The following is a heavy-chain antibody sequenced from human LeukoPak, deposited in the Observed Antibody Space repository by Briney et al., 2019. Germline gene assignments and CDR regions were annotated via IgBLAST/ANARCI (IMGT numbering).Heavy chain of an antibody. CDR1: GFTFNTNA. D-gene: IGHD6-19*01. CDR2: ISGGGDTT. Sequence: GGSLRLSCAASGFTFNTNAMSWVRKPPGKGLELVSSISGGGDTTNYADSVKGRFTISRDNSKNTLYLQMNSLRGGDTARYYCAKATIEQSMVKVDSFDSWGQGTLVTVS. J-gene: IGHJ4*02. V-gene: IGHV3-23*01. CDR3: AKATIEQSMVKVDSFDS.